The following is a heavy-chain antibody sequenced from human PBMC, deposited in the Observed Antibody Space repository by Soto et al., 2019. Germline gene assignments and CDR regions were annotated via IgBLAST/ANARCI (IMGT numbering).Heavy chain of an antibody. J-gene: IGHJ6*03. Sequence: GGSLRLSCAASGFTVSSNYMSWVRQAPGKGLEWVSVIYSGGSTYYADSVKGRFTISRHNSKNTLYLQMNSLRAEDTAVYYCARGASTVSYYYYYYYMDVWGKGTTVTVSS. CDR3: ARGASTVSYYYYYYYMDV. D-gene: IGHD4-17*01. V-gene: IGHV3-53*04. CDR2: IYSGGST. CDR1: GFTVSSNY.